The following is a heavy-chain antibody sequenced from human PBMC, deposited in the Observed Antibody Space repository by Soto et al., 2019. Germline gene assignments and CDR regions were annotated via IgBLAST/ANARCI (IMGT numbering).Heavy chain of an antibody. V-gene: IGHV2-5*02. CDR2: IYWDDDK. Sequence: QITLKESGPTLVKPTQTLTLTCTFSGFSLSTSGVGVGWIRQPPGKALEWLALIYWDDDKRYSPSLKSRLTLTKDTSKNQVVLTMTNMDPVDTATYYCAHLTYYYGSGRNFDHWCQGTLVTVSS. CDR3: AHLTYYYGSGRNFDH. J-gene: IGHJ4*02. CDR1: GFSLSTSGVG. D-gene: IGHD3-10*01.